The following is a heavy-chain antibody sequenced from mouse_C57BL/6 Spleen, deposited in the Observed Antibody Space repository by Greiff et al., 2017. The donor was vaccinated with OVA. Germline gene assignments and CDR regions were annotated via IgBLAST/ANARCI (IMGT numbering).Heavy chain of an antibody. V-gene: IGHV5-4*01. Sequence: EVQGVESGGGLVKPGGSLKLSCAASGFTFSSYAMSWVRQTPEKRLEWVATISDGGSYTYYPDNVKGRFTISRDNAKNNLYLQMSHLKSEDTAMYYCARVDWYYFDYWGQGTTLTVSS. D-gene: IGHD4-1*01. CDR3: ARVDWYYFDY. CDR1: GFTFSSYA. CDR2: ISDGGSYT. J-gene: IGHJ2*01.